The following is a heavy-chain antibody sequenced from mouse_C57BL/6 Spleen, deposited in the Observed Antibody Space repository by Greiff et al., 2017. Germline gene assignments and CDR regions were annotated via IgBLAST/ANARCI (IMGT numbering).Heavy chain of an antibody. V-gene: IGHV1-69*01. J-gene: IGHJ1*03. CDR2: IDPSDSYT. CDR3: ARVGYYGSSYGWYFDF. D-gene: IGHD1-1*01. CDR1: GYTFTSYW. Sequence: QVQLQQPGAELVMPGASVKLSCKASGYTFTSYWMHWVKQRPGQGLEWIGEIDPSDSYTNYNQKFKGKSTLTVDKSSSTAYMQLSSLTSEDSAVYYCARVGYYGSSYGWYFDFWGTGTTVTVSA.